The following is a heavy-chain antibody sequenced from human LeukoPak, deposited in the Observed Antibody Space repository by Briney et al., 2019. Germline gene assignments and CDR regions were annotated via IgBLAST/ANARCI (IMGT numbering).Heavy chain of an antibody. Sequence: SQTLSLTCTVSGASISGAGYSWSWIRQPPGKGLEWIGYFYYSGTTYYNPSLKSRLAISLDTSKNQFSLNLTSVTAADTAVYYCARSYYGSGRGWFDPWGQGTLVTVSS. V-gene: IGHV4-30-4*07. J-gene: IGHJ5*02. CDR1: GASISGAGYS. D-gene: IGHD3-10*01. CDR3: ARSYYGSGRGWFDP. CDR2: FYYSGTT.